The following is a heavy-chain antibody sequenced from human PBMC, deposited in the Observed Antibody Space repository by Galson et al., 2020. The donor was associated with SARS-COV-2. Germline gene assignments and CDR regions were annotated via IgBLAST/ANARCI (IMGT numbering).Heavy chain of an antibody. Sequence: SETLSLTCTVSGGSISSYYWSWIRQPPGKGLEWIGYIYYSGSTNYNPSLKSRVTISVDTSKNQFSLKLSSVTAADTAVYYCARTNVLRFLEWSYPDYYYMDVWGKGTTVTVSS. CDR2: IYYSGST. V-gene: IGHV4-59*08. D-gene: IGHD3-3*01. J-gene: IGHJ6*03. CDR3: ARTNVLRFLEWSYPDYYYMDV. CDR1: GGSISSYY.